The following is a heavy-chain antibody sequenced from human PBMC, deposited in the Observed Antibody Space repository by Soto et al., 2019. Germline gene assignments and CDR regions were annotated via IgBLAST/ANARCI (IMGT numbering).Heavy chain of an antibody. CDR3: ARDWVGYCSGGSCYSGWFDP. J-gene: IGHJ5*02. CDR2: INPSGGST. CDR1: GYTFTSYY. Sequence: GASVKVSCKASGYTFTSYYMHWVRQAPGQGLEWMGIINPSGGSTSYAQKFQGRVTMTRDTSTSTVYMELSSLRSEDTAVYYCARDWVGYCSGGSCYSGWFDPWGQGTLVTVSS. D-gene: IGHD2-15*01. V-gene: IGHV1-46*01.